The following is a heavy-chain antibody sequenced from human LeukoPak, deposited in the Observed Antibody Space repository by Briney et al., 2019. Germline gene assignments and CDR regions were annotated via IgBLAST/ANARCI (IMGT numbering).Heavy chain of an antibody. J-gene: IGHJ4*02. CDR2: FYHSGST. CDR1: GFSISSGYY. CDR3: AREPIIAEPIDY. D-gene: IGHD3-10*01. V-gene: IGHV4-38-2*02. Sequence: PSETLSLTCTVSGFSISSGYYWGWIRQPPGKGLEWTGIFYHSGSTYYNPSLKSPVTFTVDTSKNQFSLKLSSVTAADTAVYYCAREPIIAEPIDYWGQGTLVTVSS.